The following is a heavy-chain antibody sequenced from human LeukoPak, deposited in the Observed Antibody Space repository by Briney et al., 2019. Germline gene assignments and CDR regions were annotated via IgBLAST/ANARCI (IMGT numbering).Heavy chain of an antibody. CDR2: IYYSGST. Sequence: SETLSLTCTVSGGSISSSSYYWGWIRQPPGKGLEGIGSIYYSGSTYYNSSLKSRVTISVDTSKNQFSLKLSSVTAADTAVYYCARQGMGIAVGIDYWGQGTLVSVSS. D-gene: IGHD6-19*01. CDR3: ARQGMGIAVGIDY. J-gene: IGHJ4*02. CDR1: GGSISSSSYY. V-gene: IGHV4-39*01.